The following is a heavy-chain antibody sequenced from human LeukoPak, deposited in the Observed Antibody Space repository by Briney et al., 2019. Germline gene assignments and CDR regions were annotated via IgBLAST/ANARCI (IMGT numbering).Heavy chain of an antibody. Sequence: ASVKVSCKASGYTFTSYYMHWVRQAPGQGLEWMGIINPSGGSTSYAQKFQGRVTMTRDMSTSTVYMELSSLRSEDTAVYYCARDNASIVGAIREGNDYWGQGTLVTVSS. CDR2: INPSGGST. J-gene: IGHJ4*02. D-gene: IGHD1-26*01. CDR3: ARDNASIVGAIREGNDY. CDR1: GYTFTSYY. V-gene: IGHV1-46*01.